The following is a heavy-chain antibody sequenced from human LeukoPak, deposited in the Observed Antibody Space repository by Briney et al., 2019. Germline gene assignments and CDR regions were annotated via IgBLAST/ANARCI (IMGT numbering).Heavy chain of an antibody. CDR1: GYTFTSYY. D-gene: IGHD6-13*01. V-gene: IGHV1-46*01. Sequence: ASVKVSCKASGYTFTSYYMHWVRQAPGQGLEWMGIINPSGGSTSYAQKFQGGVTMTRDTSTSTVYMELSSLRSEDTAVYYCARELAAAGTREVFDYWGQGTLVTVSS. CDR3: ARELAAAGTREVFDY. J-gene: IGHJ4*02. CDR2: INPSGGST.